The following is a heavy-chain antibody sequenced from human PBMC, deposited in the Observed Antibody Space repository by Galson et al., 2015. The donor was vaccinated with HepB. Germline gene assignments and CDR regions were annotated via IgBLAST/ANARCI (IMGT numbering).Heavy chain of an antibody. D-gene: IGHD2-15*01. CDR1: GYTFTSYG. CDR2: ISAYNGNT. Sequence: SVKVSCKASGYTFTSYGISWVRQAPGQGLEWMGWISAYNGNTNYAQKLQGRVTMTTDTSTSTAYMELRSLRSDDTAVYYCAREHCSGGSCYWDAFDIWGQGTMVTVSS. CDR3: AREHCSGGSCYWDAFDI. J-gene: IGHJ3*02. V-gene: IGHV1-18*04.